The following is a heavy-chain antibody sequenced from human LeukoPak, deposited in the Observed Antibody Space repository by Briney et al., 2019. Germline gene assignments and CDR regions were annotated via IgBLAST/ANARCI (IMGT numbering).Heavy chain of an antibody. D-gene: IGHD6-19*01. V-gene: IGHV6-1*01. CDR2: TYYRSKWYD. J-gene: IGHJ4*02. CDR1: GDSVSSNSAA. CDR3: TRGGRGETVALFES. Sequence: SQTLSLTCGISGDSVSSNSAAWNWIRQSPSRGLEWLGRTYYRSKWYDDYAVSMKGRMTINPDTSKNQSSLQLNSVTPEDTAIYYCTRGGRGETVALFESWGQGTLVTVSS.